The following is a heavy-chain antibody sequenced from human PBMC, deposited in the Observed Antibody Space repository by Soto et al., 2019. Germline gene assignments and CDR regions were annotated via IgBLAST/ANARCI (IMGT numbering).Heavy chain of an antibody. CDR3: ARPPRRYCTSLSCLGLYGLDV. V-gene: IGHV3-30-3*01. D-gene: IGHD2-8*01. CDR1: GFTFSDYA. Sequence: QVQLVESGGGVVQPGRTLRLSCAASGFTFSDYAMHWVRHVPGQGLEWVAVISFDGNIKYDADSVKGRFTISRDNSKNTLFLQMDSLIGEDTAVYSCARPPRRYCTSLSCLGLYGLDVWGQGTAVTVSS. J-gene: IGHJ6*02. CDR2: ISFDGNIK.